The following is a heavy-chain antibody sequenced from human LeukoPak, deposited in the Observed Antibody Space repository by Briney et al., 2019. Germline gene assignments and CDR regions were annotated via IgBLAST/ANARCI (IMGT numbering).Heavy chain of an antibody. CDR1: GFTFSSYW. CDR3: TRITYYYDSSGYYHPS. D-gene: IGHD3-22*01. V-gene: IGHV3-74*01. J-gene: IGHJ5*02. CDR2: INSDGSST. Sequence: PGGSLRLSCAASGFTFSSYWTHWVRQAPGKGLVGVSRINSDGSSTSYADSVKGRFTISRDNAKNTLYLQMNSLRAEDTAVYYCTRITYYYDSSGYYHPSWGQGTLVTVSS.